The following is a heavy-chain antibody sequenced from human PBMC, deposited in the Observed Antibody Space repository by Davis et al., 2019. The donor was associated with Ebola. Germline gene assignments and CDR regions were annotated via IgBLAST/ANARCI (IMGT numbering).Heavy chain of an antibody. J-gene: IGHJ5*02. V-gene: IGHV1-69*05. CDR2: IIPIFGTA. D-gene: IGHD3-22*01. CDR1: GGTFSSYA. Sequence: SVKVSCKASGGTFSSYAISWVRQAPGQGLEWMGGIIPIFGTANYAQKLQGRVTMTTDTSTSTAYMELRSLRSDDTAVYYCARVSIVVVTFDPWGQGTLVTVSS. CDR3: ARVSIVVVTFDP.